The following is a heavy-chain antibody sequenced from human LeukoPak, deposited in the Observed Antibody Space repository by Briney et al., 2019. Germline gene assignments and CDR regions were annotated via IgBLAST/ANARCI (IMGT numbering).Heavy chain of an antibody. Sequence: SVKVSCKASGGTFSSYAISWVRQAPGQGLERMGRIIPIFGTANYAQKFQGRVTITTDESTSTAYMELSSLRSEDTAVYYCARAPYCSGGSCDAEYFQHWGQGTLVTVSS. CDR2: IIPIFGTA. D-gene: IGHD2-15*01. V-gene: IGHV1-69*05. CDR3: ARAPYCSGGSCDAEYFQH. CDR1: GGTFSSYA. J-gene: IGHJ1*01.